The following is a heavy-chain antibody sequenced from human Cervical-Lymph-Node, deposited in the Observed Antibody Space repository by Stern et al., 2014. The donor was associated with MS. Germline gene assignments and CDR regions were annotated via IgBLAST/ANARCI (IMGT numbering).Heavy chain of an antibody. J-gene: IGHJ4*02. D-gene: IGHD1-26*01. CDR3: ARGGRSWGYFDY. Sequence: VQLVESGGGVVQPGRSLRLPCAASGFTFSSYCMHWVRQAPGKGLEWVAVIWYDGSNKYYADSVKGRFTISRDNSKNTLYLQMNSLRAEDTAVYYCARGGRSWGYFDYWGQGTLVTVSS. V-gene: IGHV3-33*01. CDR1: GFTFSSYC. CDR2: IWYDGSNK.